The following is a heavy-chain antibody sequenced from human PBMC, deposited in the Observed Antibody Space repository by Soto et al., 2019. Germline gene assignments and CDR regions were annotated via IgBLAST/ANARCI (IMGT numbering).Heavy chain of an antibody. Sequence: GGFLRLSCAASGFTFSSYSMNWVRQAPGKGLEWVSSISSSSSYIYYADSVKGRFTISRDNAKNSLYLQMNSLRAEDTAVYYCARAPMGTDSDFWSGYYTFSGMDVWGQGTTVTVSS. CDR2: ISSSSSYI. V-gene: IGHV3-21*01. CDR3: ARAPMGTDSDFWSGYYTFSGMDV. CDR1: GFTFSSYS. J-gene: IGHJ6*02. D-gene: IGHD3-3*01.